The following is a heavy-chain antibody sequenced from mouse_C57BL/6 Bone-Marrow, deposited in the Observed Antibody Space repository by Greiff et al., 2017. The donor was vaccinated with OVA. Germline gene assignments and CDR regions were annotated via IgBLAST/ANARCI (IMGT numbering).Heavy chain of an antibody. J-gene: IGHJ3*01. CDR3: AREAFYGFAY. V-gene: IGHV1-18*01. Sequence: VQLQQSGPELVKPGASVKIPCKASGYTFTDYNMDWVKQSHGKSLEWIGDINPNNGGTIYNQKFKGKATLTVDKSSSTAYMEIRSLTSEDTAVYYCAREAFYGFAYWGQGTLVTVSA. CDR2: INPNNGGT. CDR1: GYTFTDYN. D-gene: IGHD1-1*01.